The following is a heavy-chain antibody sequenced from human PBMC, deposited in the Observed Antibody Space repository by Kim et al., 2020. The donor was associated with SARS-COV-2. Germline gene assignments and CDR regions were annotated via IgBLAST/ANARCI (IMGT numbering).Heavy chain of an antibody. J-gene: IGHJ4*02. CDR3: AREYSSLCNFDY. V-gene: IGHV1-2*02. Sequence: ASVKVSCKASGYTFTGYYMHWVRQAPGQGLEWMGWINPNSGGTNYAQKFQGRVTMTRDTSISTAYMELSRLRSDDTAVYYCAREYSSLCNFDYWGQGTLVTVSS. CDR2: INPNSGGT. D-gene: IGHD6-6*01. CDR1: GYTFTGYY.